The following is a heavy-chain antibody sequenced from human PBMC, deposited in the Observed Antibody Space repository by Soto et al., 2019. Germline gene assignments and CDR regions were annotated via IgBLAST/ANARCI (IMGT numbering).Heavy chain of an antibody. Sequence: SVKVSCKASGGTFSSYAISWVRQAPGQGLEWMGGIIPIFGTANYAQKFQGRVTITADETTSTAYMELSSLRSEDTAVYYCARCPIEMATIRNAFDIWGQGTMVTVSS. CDR2: IIPIFGTA. J-gene: IGHJ3*02. V-gene: IGHV1-69*13. CDR1: GGTFSSYA. CDR3: ARCPIEMATIRNAFDI. D-gene: IGHD5-12*01.